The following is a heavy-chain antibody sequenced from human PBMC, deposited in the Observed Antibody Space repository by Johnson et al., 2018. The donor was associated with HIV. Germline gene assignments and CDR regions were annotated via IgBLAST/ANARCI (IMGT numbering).Heavy chain of an antibody. J-gene: IGHJ3*02. D-gene: IGHD2-8*02. CDR3: ATRGVTYWGGSCDI. CDR1: GFTFSTYW. V-gene: IGHV3-7*01. CDR2: IKPDGSDK. Sequence: VQLVESGGGLVQPGGSLRLSCVASGFTFSTYWMSWVRQAPGKGLEWVANIKPDGSDKYYEASVQGRFTISRNNAKNSLYLQLNNLRAEETAVYYCATRGVTYWGGSCDIWGQVTMLPVSS.